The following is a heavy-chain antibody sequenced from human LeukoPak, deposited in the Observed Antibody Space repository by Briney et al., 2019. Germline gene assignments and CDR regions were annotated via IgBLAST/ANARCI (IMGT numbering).Heavy chain of an antibody. J-gene: IGHJ6*03. D-gene: IGHD3-10*01. CDR2: ISSNGGST. V-gene: IGHV3-64*01. Sequence: GGSLRLSCAASGFTFSSYAMHWVRQAPGKGLEYVSAISSNGGSTYYANSVKGRFTISRDNSKNTLYLQMGSLRAEDMAVYYCAREGKVYGSGSYYMDVWGKGTTVTVSS. CDR1: GFTFSSYA. CDR3: AREGKVYGSGSYYMDV.